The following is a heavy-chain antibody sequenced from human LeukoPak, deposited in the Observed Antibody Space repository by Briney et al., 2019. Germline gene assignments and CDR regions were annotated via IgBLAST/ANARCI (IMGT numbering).Heavy chain of an antibody. D-gene: IGHD6-13*01. V-gene: IGHV4-59*01. CDR2: IYYSGST. CDR3: ARVAAAGTQYYFDY. J-gene: IGHJ4*02. Sequence: PSETLSLTCTVSGGSISSYYWSWIRQPPGKGLEWIGYIYYSGSTNYNPSLKSRVTISVDASKNQFSLKLSSVTAADTAVYYCARVAAAGTQYYFDYWGQGTLVTVSS. CDR1: GGSISSYY.